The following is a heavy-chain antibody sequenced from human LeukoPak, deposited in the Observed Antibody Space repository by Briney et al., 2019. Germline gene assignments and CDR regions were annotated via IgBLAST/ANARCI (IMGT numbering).Heavy chain of an antibody. CDR1: GFTFSNAW. D-gene: IGHD2-2*02. Sequence: GGSLRLSCAASGFTFSNAWMSWVRQTPGKGLEWVGRVKRTTDGGTTEYAAPVKDRFTVSRDDSKNTVYLQMNSLKIEDTGVYYCTTGIPGAIPGDFDYWGQGTLVTVSS. J-gene: IGHJ4*02. CDR3: TTGIPGAIPGDFDY. V-gene: IGHV3-15*01. CDR2: VKRTTDGGTT.